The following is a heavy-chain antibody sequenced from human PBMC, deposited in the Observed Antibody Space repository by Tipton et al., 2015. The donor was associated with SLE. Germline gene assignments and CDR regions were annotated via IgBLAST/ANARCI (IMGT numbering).Heavy chain of an antibody. V-gene: IGHV4-39*07. CDR3: ARSDGGY. CDR1: GASISNSLYH. Sequence: GASISNSLYHWGWIRQPPGKSLEWIGSIYYTGSTYYNPSLKSRVTMSVDTSKNQFSLRLSSVTAADTAVYYCARSDGGYWGQGTLVTVSS. CDR2: IYYTGST. J-gene: IGHJ4*02. D-gene: IGHD3-16*01.